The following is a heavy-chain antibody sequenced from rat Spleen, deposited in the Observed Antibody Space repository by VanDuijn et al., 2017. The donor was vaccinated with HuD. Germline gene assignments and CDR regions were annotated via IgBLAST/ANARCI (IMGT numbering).Heavy chain of an antibody. CDR2: ISPSGTP. V-gene: IGHV5-25*01. D-gene: IGHD1-10*01. CDR3: ARREQLGGYFDY. J-gene: IGHJ2*01. Sequence: EVQLVESGGGLVQPGRSLKLSCAASGFTFSDYYMAWVRQAPTKGLEWVASISPSGTPYYRDSVKGRFTVSRDNAKSTLYLQMDSLRSEDTATYYCARREQLGGYFDYWGQGVMVTVSS. CDR1: GFTFSDYY.